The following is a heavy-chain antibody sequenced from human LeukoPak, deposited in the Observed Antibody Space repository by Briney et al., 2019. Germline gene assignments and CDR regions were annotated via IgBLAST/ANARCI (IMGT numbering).Heavy chain of an antibody. Sequence: GGSLRPSCAASGFTFSSYSMNWVRQAPGKGLEWVSSISSSSSYIYYADSVKGRFTISRDNAKNSLYLQMNSLRAEDTAVYYCARGPHVVAATQYNWFDPWGQGTLVTVSS. CDR1: GFTFSSYS. V-gene: IGHV3-21*01. J-gene: IGHJ5*02. D-gene: IGHD2-15*01. CDR3: ARGPHVVAATQYNWFDP. CDR2: ISSSSSYI.